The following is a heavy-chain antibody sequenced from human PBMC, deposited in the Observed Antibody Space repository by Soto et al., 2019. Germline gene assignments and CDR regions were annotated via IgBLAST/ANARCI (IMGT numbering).Heavy chain of an antibody. CDR3: ARVGGAPLGAFDI. CDR2: MFYSGST. CDR1: GASISSYY. Sequence: SETLSLTCTVSGASISSYYWSWIRQPPGKGLEWIGYMFYSGSTKYNPSLTSRVTVSVDTSKNQFSLKLSSVTAADTAVYYCARVGGAPLGAFDIWGQGTMVTVSS. J-gene: IGHJ3*02. V-gene: IGHV4-59*01. D-gene: IGHD1-26*01.